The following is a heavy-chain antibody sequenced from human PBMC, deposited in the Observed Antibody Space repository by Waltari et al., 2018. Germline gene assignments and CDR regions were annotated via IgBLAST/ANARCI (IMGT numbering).Heavy chain of an antibody. V-gene: IGHV3-23*01. CDR2: RSGSGSLT. J-gene: IGHJ4*02. D-gene: IGHD3-22*01. Sequence: EVPLLESGGNLVQPGRSLRRPCAPSGFTFSTYAMGWVRQAPGKGLEWISTRSGSGSLTYYAESVKGRFTFSRDNSKNTLYLQMNSLRAEDTAVYYCTKGPHYDSAGYPDYWGQGTLVTVSS. CDR3: TKGPHYDSAGYPDY. CDR1: GFTFSTYA.